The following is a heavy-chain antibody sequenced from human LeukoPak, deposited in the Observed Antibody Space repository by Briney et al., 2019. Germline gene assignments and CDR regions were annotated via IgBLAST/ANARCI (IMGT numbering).Heavy chain of an antibody. V-gene: IGHV1-2*02. CDR1: EYTFTGYY. CDR3: AREGSSAHEPIDY. D-gene: IGHD6-19*01. J-gene: IGHJ4*02. Sequence: ASVKVACKASEYTFTGYYMHGVRQAPGQGLEWMGWINPNSGGTNYAQKFQGRVTMTRDTSISTAYMELSRLRSDDTAVYYCAREGSSAHEPIDYWGQGTMVTVSS. CDR2: INPNSGGT.